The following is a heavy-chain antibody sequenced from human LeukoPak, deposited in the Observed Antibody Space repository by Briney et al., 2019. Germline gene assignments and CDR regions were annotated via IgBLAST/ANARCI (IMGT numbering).Heavy chain of an antibody. Sequence: SGGSLRLSCAASGFTFSSYWMSWVRQAPGKGLEWVANIKQDGSEKYYVDSVKGRFTISRDSAKNSLYLQMNSLRAEDTAVYYCARAYSSSSGRDAFDIWGQGTMVTVSS. D-gene: IGHD6-13*01. V-gene: IGHV3-7*01. CDR1: GFTFSSYW. CDR2: IKQDGSEK. CDR3: ARAYSSSSGRDAFDI. J-gene: IGHJ3*02.